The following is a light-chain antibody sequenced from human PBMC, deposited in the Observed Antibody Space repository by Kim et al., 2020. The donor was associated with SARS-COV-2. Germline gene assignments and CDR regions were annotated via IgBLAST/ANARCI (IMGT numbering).Light chain of an antibody. J-gene: IGKJ1*01. Sequence: EIVLTQSPGTLSLSPGERATLSCRASQSVRNNYLAWYQQKPGQAPRLLIYTASARATGIPDRFSGSGSGADFTLTISRLEAEDSAVYYCQQFAGSPWTFGRGTKVDIK. CDR1: QSVRNNY. CDR3: QQFAGSPWT. CDR2: TAS. V-gene: IGKV3-20*01.